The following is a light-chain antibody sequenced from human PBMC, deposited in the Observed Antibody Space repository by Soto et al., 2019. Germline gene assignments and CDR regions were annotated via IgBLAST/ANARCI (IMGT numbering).Light chain of an antibody. CDR3: TSYTTSSTYV. V-gene: IGLV2-14*01. Sequence: QSFLTQPASVSGSPGQSITIACTGTSSDVGGNKYVSWYQQYPGKAPKLMIFEVSKRPSGVSNRFSGSKSGKTASLTISGLQTADEADYYCTSYTTSSTYVFGTGTKVTVL. J-gene: IGLJ1*01. CDR2: EVS. CDR1: SSDVGGNKY.